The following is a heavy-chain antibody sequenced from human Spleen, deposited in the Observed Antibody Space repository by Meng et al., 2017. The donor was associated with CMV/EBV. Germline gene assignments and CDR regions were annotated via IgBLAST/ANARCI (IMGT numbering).Heavy chain of an antibody. CDR1: GFTLRSYA. V-gene: IGHV3-23*04. CDR3: APRGVGATPDY. Sequence: VRLVESGVWLVPPVGSLGLSCAASGFTLRSYAMSWVRQAPGKGLEWVSAINGSGGSTYYADSVKGRFTISRDNSKNTLYLQMNSLRAEDTAXYYCAPRGVGATPDYWGQGTLVTVSS. J-gene: IGHJ4*02. CDR2: INGSGGST. D-gene: IGHD1-26*01.